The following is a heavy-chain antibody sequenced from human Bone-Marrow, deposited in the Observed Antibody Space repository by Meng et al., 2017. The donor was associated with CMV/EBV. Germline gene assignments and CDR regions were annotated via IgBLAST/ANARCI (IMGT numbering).Heavy chain of an antibody. Sequence: LKFSWAASGFFFSNHAMHWVRQAPGKRLEWVSGISCNSGSIGYPDSVKSRFTISRDNSKTTLCLQSNSMRAEDTVVYYCAKAGGGLSSSGLKARDYWGQGTLVTVSS. CDR3: AKAGGGLSSSGLKARDY. CDR1: GFFFSNHA. V-gene: IGHV3-9*01. J-gene: IGHJ4*02. CDR2: ISCNSGSI. D-gene: IGHD3-22*01.